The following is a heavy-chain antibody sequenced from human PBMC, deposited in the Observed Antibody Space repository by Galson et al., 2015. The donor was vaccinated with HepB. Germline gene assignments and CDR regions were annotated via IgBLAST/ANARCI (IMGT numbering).Heavy chain of an antibody. CDR3: ARGAYYYDSSGSPYFDY. CDR2: INSDGSST. Sequence: SLRLSCAASGFTFSSYWMHWVRQAPGKGLVWVSRINSDGSSTSYADSVKGRFTISRDNAKNTLYLQMNSLRAEDTAVYYCARGAYYYDSSGSPYFDYWGQGTLVTVSS. J-gene: IGHJ4*02. CDR1: GFTFSSYW. D-gene: IGHD3-22*01. V-gene: IGHV3-74*01.